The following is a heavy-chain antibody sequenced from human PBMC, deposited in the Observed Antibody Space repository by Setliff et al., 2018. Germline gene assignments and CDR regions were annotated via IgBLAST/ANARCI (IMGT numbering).Heavy chain of an antibody. J-gene: IGHJ4*02. CDR1: GGTFSDYH. V-gene: IGHV4-34*08. D-gene: IGHD1-1*01. Sequence: PSETLSLTCAAYGGTFSDYHWTWIRQSPEKGLEWIGEINHRGSTNYNPSLKSRVTISIDTSRDQFSLQLSSVTATDTAVYYCATTGTYRYFDYWGQGTLVTVSS. CDR3: ATTGTYRYFDY. CDR2: INHRGST.